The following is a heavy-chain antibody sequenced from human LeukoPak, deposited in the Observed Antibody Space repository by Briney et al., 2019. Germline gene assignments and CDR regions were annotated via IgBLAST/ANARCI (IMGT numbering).Heavy chain of an antibody. CDR2: ISYDGSNK. Sequence: GGSLRLSCAASGFTFSNAWMSWVRQAPGKGLEWVAVISYDGSNKYYTDSVKGRFTISRDNSKNTLYLQMNSLRAEDTAVYYCARDLSEGGYSYSELFDYWGQGTLVTVSS. CDR3: ARDLSEGGYSYSELFDY. J-gene: IGHJ4*02. V-gene: IGHV3-30-3*01. D-gene: IGHD5-18*01. CDR1: GFTFSNAW.